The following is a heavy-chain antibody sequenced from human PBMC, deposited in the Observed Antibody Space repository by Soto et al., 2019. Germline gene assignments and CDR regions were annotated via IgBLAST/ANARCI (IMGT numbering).Heavy chain of an antibody. CDR1: GCTFTSYG. J-gene: IGHJ6*02. CDR3: ARMGDVPYYYYGMDV. V-gene: IGHV1-18*01. D-gene: IGHD3-16*01. CDR2: INAYNGDT. Sequence: QVQLVQSGAEVKKPGASVKVSCKASGCTFTSYGFSWVRQAPGQGLEWMGWINAYNGDTNYAQNLQGRVTMTTDTSTHTAYMELRSLRSDDTAVYYCARMGDVPYYYYGMDVWGQGTTVTVSS.